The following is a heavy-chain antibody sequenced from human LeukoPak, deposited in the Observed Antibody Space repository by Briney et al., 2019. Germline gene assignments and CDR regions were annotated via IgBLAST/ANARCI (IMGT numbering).Heavy chain of an antibody. CDR2: ISGSGGST. V-gene: IGHV3-23*01. Sequence: GGSLRLSCAAYGFTFVKSWMHWVRQAPGKGLEWVSAISGSGGSTYYADSVKGRFTISRDNSKNTLYLQMNSLRAEDTAVYYCAKVLNYDFWSGYPYNYYYYYGMDVWGQGTTVTVSS. J-gene: IGHJ6*02. CDR3: AKVLNYDFWSGYPYNYYYYYGMDV. D-gene: IGHD3-3*01. CDR1: GFTFVKSW.